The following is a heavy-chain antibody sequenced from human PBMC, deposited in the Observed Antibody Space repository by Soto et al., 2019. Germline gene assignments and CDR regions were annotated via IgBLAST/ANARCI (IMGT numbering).Heavy chain of an antibody. J-gene: IGHJ4*02. CDR3: ARDYYDRAGFDY. Sequence: ASLQVSCNASCYTFTSYSISWVRQAPGQGLEWMGWISAYNGNTNYAQKLQGRVTMTTDTSTSTAYMELRSLRSDDTAVYYCARDYYDRAGFDYWGQGTLVTVSS. CDR1: CYTFTSYS. D-gene: IGHD3-22*01. CDR2: ISAYNGNT. V-gene: IGHV1-18*01.